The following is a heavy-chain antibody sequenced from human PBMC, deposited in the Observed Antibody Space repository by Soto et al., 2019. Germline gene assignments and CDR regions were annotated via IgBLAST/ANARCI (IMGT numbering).Heavy chain of an antibody. V-gene: IGHV4-31*03. CDR1: GGSISSGGYY. J-gene: IGHJ6*02. Sequence: PSETLSLTCTVSGGSISSGGYYWSWIRQHPGKGLEWIGYIYYSGSTYYNPSLKSRVTISVDTSKNQFSLKLSPVTAADTAVYYCARDSLYGMDVWGQGTTVTVSS. CDR2: IYYSGST. CDR3: ARDSLYGMDV.